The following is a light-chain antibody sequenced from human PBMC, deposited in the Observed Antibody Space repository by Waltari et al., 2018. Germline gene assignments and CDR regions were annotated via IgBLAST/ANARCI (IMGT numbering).Light chain of an antibody. V-gene: IGLV1-44*01. CDR1: SSNIGSYP. J-gene: IGLJ3*02. Sequence: QSVLTRPPSASGTPGQRVTISCSGSSSNIGSYPVNWYQQFPGTAPKLLIYSNDQRPSGVPDRFSGSKSGTSASLAISGLQSEDEADYYCATWDDRLNGQGVFGGGTRLTVL. CDR3: ATWDDRLNGQGV. CDR2: SND.